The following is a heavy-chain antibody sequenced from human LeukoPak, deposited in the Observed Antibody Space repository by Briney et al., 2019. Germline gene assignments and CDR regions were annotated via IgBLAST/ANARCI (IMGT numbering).Heavy chain of an antibody. V-gene: IGHV3-53*01. Sequence: PGGSLRLSCAAPGFTVSGNYMSWVRQAPGKGLEWVSVIYSGGSTYYADSVKGRFTISRDNSKNTLYLQMNRLRAEDTAVYYCARNGRGIAAADWFDPWGQGTLVTVSS. J-gene: IGHJ5*02. CDR2: IYSGGST. CDR1: GFTVSGNY. D-gene: IGHD6-13*01. CDR3: ARNGRGIAAADWFDP.